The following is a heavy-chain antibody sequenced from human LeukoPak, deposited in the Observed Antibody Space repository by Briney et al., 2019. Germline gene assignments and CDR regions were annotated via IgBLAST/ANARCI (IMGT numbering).Heavy chain of an antibody. J-gene: IGHJ4*02. CDR1: GGSFSGYY. Sequence: PSGTLSLTCAVYGGSFSGYYWSWIRQPPGKGLEWIGEINHSGSTNYNPSLKSRVTISVDTSKNQFSLKLSSVTAADTAVYYCARVGWSGLEINWGQGTLVTVSS. CDR3: ARVGWSGLEIN. D-gene: IGHD3-3*01. V-gene: IGHV4-34*01. CDR2: INHSGST.